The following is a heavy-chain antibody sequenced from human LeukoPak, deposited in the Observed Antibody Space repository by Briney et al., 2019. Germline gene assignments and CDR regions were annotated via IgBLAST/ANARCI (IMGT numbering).Heavy chain of an antibody. Sequence: SETLSLTCTVSGGSISSSSYYWGWIRQPPGKGLEWIGSIYYSGSTYYNPSLKSRVTISVDTSKNQFSLKLSSVTAADTGVYYCARQGVPAAIVYFQHWGQGTLVTVSS. V-gene: IGHV4-39*01. CDR2: IYYSGST. D-gene: IGHD2-2*01. CDR3: ARQGVPAAIVYFQH. CDR1: GGSISSSSYY. J-gene: IGHJ1*01.